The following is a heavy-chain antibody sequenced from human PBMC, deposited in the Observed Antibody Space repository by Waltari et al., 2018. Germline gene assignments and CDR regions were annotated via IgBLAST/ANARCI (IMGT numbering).Heavy chain of an antibody. CDR2: IYYSGST. J-gene: IGHJ3*02. CDR3: AREGATGGGDAFDI. CDR1: GGSISSYY. V-gene: IGHV4-59*01. Sequence: QVQLQESGPGLVKPSETLSLTCTVSGGSISSYYWSWIRPPPGKGLEWIGYIYYSGSTNYNPSLKSRVTISVDTSKNQFSLKLSSVTAADTAVYYCAREGATGGGDAFDIWGQGTMVTVSS.